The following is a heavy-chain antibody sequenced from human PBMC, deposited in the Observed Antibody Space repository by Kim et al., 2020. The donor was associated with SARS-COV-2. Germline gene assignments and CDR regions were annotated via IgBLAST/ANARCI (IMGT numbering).Heavy chain of an antibody. CDR3: ARVLTSGWSYFDY. J-gene: IGHJ4*02. Sequence: YADSMEGRFTTRSDNARASLYLKMNSLRAEDTAVYYWARVLTSGWSYFDYWGQGTLVTVSS. V-gene: IGHV3-21*01. D-gene: IGHD6-19*01.